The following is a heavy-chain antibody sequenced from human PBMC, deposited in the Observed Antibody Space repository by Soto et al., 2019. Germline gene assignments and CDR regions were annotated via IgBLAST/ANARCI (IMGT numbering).Heavy chain of an antibody. CDR2: LIPVFGSP. CDR3: TRVLGYTFEPGKTRYYAMDV. D-gene: IGHD5-18*01. V-gene: IGHV1-69*01. CDR1: GGTFSKDA. J-gene: IGHJ6*02. Sequence: QVQLVQSGAEVKKPGSSVTVSCKTSGGTFSKDAINWVRQDPGQGLEWMGLLIPVFGSPIYAQKFQGRIRITADESTSTAFMDLSSLRSEDTDVYYCTRVLGYTFEPGKTRYYAMDVWGQGTTVSVSS.